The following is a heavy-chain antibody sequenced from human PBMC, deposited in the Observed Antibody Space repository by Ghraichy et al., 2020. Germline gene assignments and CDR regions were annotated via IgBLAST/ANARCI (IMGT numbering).Heavy chain of an antibody. J-gene: IGHJ5*01. CDR3: ARVNSNNWYDY. CDR1: GYTFTGYS. CDR2: INPISGDT. D-gene: IGHD2/OR15-2a*01. V-gene: IGHV1-2*04. Sequence: APVKVSCKASGYTFTGYSIHWVRQAPGQGLEWMGWINPISGDTIYAQNFQDWVTMTRDTSIRTVYMELGRLTSDDTAVYFCARVNSNNWYDYWGQGTLVTVSS.